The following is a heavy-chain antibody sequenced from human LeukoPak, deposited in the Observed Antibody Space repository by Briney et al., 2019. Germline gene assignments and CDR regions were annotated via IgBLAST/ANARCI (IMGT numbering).Heavy chain of an antibody. CDR2: ISGGSGST. D-gene: IGHD3-22*01. Sequence: GGSLRLSCAASGFTFSTCAMSWVRQAPGKGLEWVSAISGGSGSTYYADSVKGRSTISRDNSKNTLYLQMNSLRADDTAVYFCAKDYGFGGYFDYWGQGTLVTVSS. V-gene: IGHV3-23*01. CDR1: GFTFSTCA. J-gene: IGHJ4*02. CDR3: AKDYGFGGYFDY.